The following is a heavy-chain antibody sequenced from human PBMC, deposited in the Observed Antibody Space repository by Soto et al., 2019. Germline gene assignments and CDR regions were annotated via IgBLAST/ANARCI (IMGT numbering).Heavy chain of an antibody. CDR3: AREYYGDYPFFDY. CDR2: IYYSGST. V-gene: IGHV4-59*01. D-gene: IGHD4-17*01. Sequence: SETLSLTCTVSGGSISSYYWSWIRQPPGKGLEWIGYIYYSGSTNYNPSLKSRVTISVDTSKNQFSLKLSSVTAADTAVYYCAREYYGDYPFFDYWGQGTLVTVSS. J-gene: IGHJ4*02. CDR1: GGSISSYY.